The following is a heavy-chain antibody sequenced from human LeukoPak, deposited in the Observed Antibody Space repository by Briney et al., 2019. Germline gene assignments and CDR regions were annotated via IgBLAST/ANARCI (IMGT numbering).Heavy chain of an antibody. J-gene: IGHJ4*02. CDR2: MYHSGGT. CDR1: GDFISSSNW. Sequence: PSETLSLTCAVSGDFISSSNWWSWVRQPPGKGLEWIGEMYHSGGTNYNPSLKSRVTISLDKSKNQFSLKLSSVTAADTAVYYCARDPRDGYAFDYWGQGTLVTVSS. D-gene: IGHD5-24*01. V-gene: IGHV4-4*02. CDR3: ARDPRDGYAFDY.